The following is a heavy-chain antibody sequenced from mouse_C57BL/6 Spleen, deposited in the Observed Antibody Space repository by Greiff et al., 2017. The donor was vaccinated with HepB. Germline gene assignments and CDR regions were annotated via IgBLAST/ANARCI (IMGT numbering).Heavy chain of an antibody. CDR1: GYSITSGYY. CDR2: ISYDGSN. CDR3: ARKGAWGFAY. D-gene: IGHD4-1*01. V-gene: IGHV3-6*01. J-gene: IGHJ3*01. Sequence: EVQVVESGPGLVKPSQSLSLTCSVTGYSITSGYYWNWIRQFPGNKLEWMGYISYDGSNNYNPSLKNRISITRDTSKNQFFLKLNSVTTEDTATYYCARKGAWGFAYWGQGTLVTVSA.